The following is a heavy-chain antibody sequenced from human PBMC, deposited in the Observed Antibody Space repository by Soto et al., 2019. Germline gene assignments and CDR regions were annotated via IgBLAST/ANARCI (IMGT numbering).Heavy chain of an antibody. J-gene: IGHJ4*02. CDR3: AREVRGGFTGIFDQ. Sequence: QVQLQGSGPGQVKPSETLSLTYTVSGDSISDYFYWSWIRQPAGKGLEWIGRIYTDGTTKYNPSLKSRVTLSLDKSKNQLSLRLSSVTAADTAVYYFAREVRGGFTGIFDQWGRGPRVTVSS. V-gene: IGHV4-4*07. CDR1: GDSISDYFY. CDR2: IYTDGTT. D-gene: IGHD2-15*01.